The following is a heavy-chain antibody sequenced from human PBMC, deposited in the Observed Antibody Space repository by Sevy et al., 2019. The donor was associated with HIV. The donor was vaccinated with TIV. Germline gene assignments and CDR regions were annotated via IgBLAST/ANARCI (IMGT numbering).Heavy chain of an antibody. V-gene: IGHV3-30*18. CDR3: AKDHALTTLWVNNWFES. J-gene: IGHJ5*01. CDR1: GFIFSSCG. Sequence: GGSLRLSCAASGFIFSSCGMHWVRQAPGKGLEWVAVITYDGSNQYYTDSVKGRFTISRDDSKNTLYLQMNSLRAEDTAVYYCAKDHALTTLWVNNWFESWGQGTLVTVSS. D-gene: IGHD4-17*01. CDR2: ITYDGSNQ.